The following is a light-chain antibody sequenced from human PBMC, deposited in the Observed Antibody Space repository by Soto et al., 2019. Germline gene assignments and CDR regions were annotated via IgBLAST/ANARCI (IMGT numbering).Light chain of an antibody. J-gene: IGKJ1*01. CDR3: QQYGSSPWT. V-gene: IGKV1-39*01. CDR2: VAS. CDR1: QNINRY. Sequence: DIQMTQSPSYLCARVGHRVTITCRASQNINRYLNCYQQKPGKAPKFLILVASSLESGVPSRFSGSGSGTDFTLTISRLEPEDFAVYYCQQYGSSPWTFGQGTKVDIK.